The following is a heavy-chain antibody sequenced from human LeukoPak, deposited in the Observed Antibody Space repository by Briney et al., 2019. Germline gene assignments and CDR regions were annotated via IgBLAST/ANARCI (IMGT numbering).Heavy chain of an antibody. V-gene: IGHV1-69*05. Sequence: SVKVSCKASGGTFSSYAISWVRQAPGQGLEWMGGIIPIFGTANYAQKFQGRVTITTDESTSTAYMELSSLRSEGTAVYYCARVWETIVGAPGAFDIWGQGTMVTVSS. D-gene: IGHD1-26*01. J-gene: IGHJ3*02. CDR1: GGTFSSYA. CDR2: IIPIFGTA. CDR3: ARVWETIVGAPGAFDI.